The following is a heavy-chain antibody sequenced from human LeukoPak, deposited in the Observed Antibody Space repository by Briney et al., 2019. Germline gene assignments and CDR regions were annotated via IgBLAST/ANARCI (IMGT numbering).Heavy chain of an antibody. J-gene: IGHJ6*03. CDR1: GYTFTSYY. V-gene: IGHV1-46*01. CDR3: ARDGGFGDHYYHYMDV. CDR2: INPSGGST. D-gene: IGHD3-10*01. Sequence: ASVKVSCKASGYTFTSYYMHWVRQAPGQGLEWMGIINPSGGSTSYAQKFQGRVTMTRDTSTSTVYMELSSLRSEDTAVYYCARDGGFGDHYYHYMDVWGKGTTVTVSS.